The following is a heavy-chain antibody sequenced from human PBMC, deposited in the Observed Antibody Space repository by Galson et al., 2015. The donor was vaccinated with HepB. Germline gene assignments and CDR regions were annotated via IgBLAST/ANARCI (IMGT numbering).Heavy chain of an antibody. CDR1: GYTFTGYY. CDR3: ARRMDYIWGSYRPGYWFDP. J-gene: IGHJ5*02. CDR2: INPNSGGT. Sequence: SVKVSCKASGYTFTGYYMHWVRQAPGQGLEWMGRINPNSGGTNYAQKFQGRVTMTRDTSISTAYMELSRLRSDDTAVYYCARRMDYIWGSYRPGYWFDPWGQGTLVTVSS. D-gene: IGHD3-16*02. V-gene: IGHV1-2*06.